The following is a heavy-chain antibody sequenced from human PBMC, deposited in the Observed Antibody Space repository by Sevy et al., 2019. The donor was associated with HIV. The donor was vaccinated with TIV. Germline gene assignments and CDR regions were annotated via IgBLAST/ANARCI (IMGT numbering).Heavy chain of an antibody. Sequence: SETLSLTCTVSGASISSDDSKWSWIRQPPGKGLEWIGNIAYSGSAYYNPSLKSRVSTSVDTSKNQFSLNLSSVIAADTAVYYWARSLGNSFYSWGQGTLVTVSS. J-gene: IGHJ4*02. CDR2: IAYSGSA. CDR3: ARSLGNSFYS. V-gene: IGHV4-30-4*01. CDR1: GASISSDDSK. D-gene: IGHD4-4*01.